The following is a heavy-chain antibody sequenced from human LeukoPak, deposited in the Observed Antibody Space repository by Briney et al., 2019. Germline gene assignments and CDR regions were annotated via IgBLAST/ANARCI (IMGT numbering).Heavy chain of an antibody. CDR2: ISAYNGNT. J-gene: IGHJ3*02. CDR3: ARGGGNSAGAFDI. Sequence: ASVKVPCKASGYTFTSYGISWVRQAPGQGLEWMGWISAYNGNTNYTQKLQRRVTKTTETSTSTAYMELRSLRSADTAVYYCARGGGNSAGAFDIWGQGTLVTVSS. D-gene: IGHD4-23*01. V-gene: IGHV1-18*01. CDR1: GYTFTSYG.